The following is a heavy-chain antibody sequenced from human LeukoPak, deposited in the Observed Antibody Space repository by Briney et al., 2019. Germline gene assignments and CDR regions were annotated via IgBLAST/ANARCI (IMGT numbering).Heavy chain of an antibody. CDR1: GFTFSSCG. CDR3: AKDLQRSFASPDY. CDR2: IRYDGSNK. D-gene: IGHD3-9*01. V-gene: IGHV3-30*02. Sequence: PGGSLRLSCAASGFTFSSCGMHWVRQVPGKGLEWVAFIRYDGSNKYYADSVKGRFTISRDNSKNTLYLQMNSLRAEDTAVYYCAKDLQRSFASPDYWGQGTLVTVSS. J-gene: IGHJ4*02.